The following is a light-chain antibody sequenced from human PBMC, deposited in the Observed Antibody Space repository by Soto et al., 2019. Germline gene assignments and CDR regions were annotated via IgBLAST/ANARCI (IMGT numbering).Light chain of an antibody. CDR2: DVR. J-gene: IGLJ1*01. CDR3: RWYTSISRYV. V-gene: IGLV2-14*01. Sequence: QSALTQPASVSGSPGQRITISCTGTSSDVGGYNYVSWYQQHRGKAPKLMIYDVRNRPSGLSKRFSCSKSGNTASLTSAGLQADDDDDYYSRWYTSISRYVFGSGTKVTVL. CDR1: SSDVGGYNY.